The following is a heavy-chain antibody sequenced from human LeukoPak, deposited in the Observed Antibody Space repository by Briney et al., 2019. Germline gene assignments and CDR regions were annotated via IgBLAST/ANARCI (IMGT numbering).Heavy chain of an antibody. J-gene: IGHJ6*03. Sequence: SETLSLXCAVYGGSFSGYYWSWIRQPPGKGLEWIGEINHSGSTNYNPSLKSRVTISVDTSKNQFSLKLSSVTAADTAVYYCAREVRYYDSSGYRDYYYYMDVWGKGTTVTVSS. CDR2: INHSGST. CDR3: AREVRYYDSSGYRDYYYYMDV. D-gene: IGHD3-22*01. V-gene: IGHV4-34*01. CDR1: GGSFSGYY.